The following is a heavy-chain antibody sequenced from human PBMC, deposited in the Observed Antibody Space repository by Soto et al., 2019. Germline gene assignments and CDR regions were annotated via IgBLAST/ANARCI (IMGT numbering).Heavy chain of an antibody. J-gene: IGHJ6*02. D-gene: IGHD5-12*01. Sequence: SVKVSCKASGGTFSSYAISWVRQAPGLGLEWMGGIIPIFGTANYAQKFQGRVTITADKSTSTAYMELSSLRSEDTAVYYCASDIRKGYSGFQTEYYYYYGMDVWGQGTTVTVSS. V-gene: IGHV1-69*06. CDR2: IIPIFGTA. CDR3: ASDIRKGYSGFQTEYYYYYGMDV. CDR1: GGTFSSYA.